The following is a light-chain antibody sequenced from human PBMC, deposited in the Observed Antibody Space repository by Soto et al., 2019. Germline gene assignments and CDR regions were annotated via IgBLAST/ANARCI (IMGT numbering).Light chain of an antibody. Sequence: QSALTQPASVSGSPGQSITISCTGTSNDVGGYNYVSWFQQHPGKAPKLLIFEVSNRPSGVSNRFSGSKSGNTASLTISGLQAEAEADYYCSSFKSTSTFVFGTGTKVTVL. CDR2: EVS. CDR1: SNDVGGYNY. J-gene: IGLJ1*01. CDR3: SSFKSTSTFV. V-gene: IGLV2-14*01.